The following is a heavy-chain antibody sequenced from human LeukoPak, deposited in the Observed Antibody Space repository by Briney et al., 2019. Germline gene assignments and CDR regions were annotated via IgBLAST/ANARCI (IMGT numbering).Heavy chain of an antibody. CDR2: ISAYNGDT. CDR3: TRDLGVDTSMIFFDY. Sequence: ASVKVSCKASGYTFTDFGISWVRQAPGQGPEWLGWISAYNGDTNYAQKLQGRVTMTTDTSTSTAYMEVRSLRSDDTAVYYCTRDLGVDTSMIFFDYWGQGSLVTVSS. CDR1: GYTFTDFG. J-gene: IGHJ4*02. D-gene: IGHD3/OR15-3a*01. V-gene: IGHV1-18*01.